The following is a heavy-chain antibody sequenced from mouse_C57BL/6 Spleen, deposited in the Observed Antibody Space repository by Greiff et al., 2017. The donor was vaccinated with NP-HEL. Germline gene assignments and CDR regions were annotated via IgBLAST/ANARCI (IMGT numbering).Heavy chain of an antibody. D-gene: IGHD2-4*01. CDR3: ARSGDYDGKFAY. J-gene: IGHJ3*01. CDR1: GYTFTSYW. V-gene: IGHV1-52*01. CDR2: IDPSDSET. Sequence: VQLQQPGAELVRPGSSVKLSCKASGYTFTSYWMHWVKQRPIQGLEWIGNIDPSDSETHYNQKFKDKATLTVDKSSSTAYMQLSSLTSEDSAVYYCARSGDYDGKFAYWGQGTLVTVSA.